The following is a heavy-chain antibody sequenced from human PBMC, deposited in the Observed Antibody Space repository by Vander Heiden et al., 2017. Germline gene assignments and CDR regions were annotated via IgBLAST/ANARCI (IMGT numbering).Heavy chain of an antibody. V-gene: IGHV1-2*06. Sequence: QVQLVQSVAEVKKPWASVKVTCKASGYTFTGYYMHWVRQAAGQGLEWMGRINPNSGGTNYAQKFKGRVTMTRDTSISTAYMELSRLRSDDTAVYYCAREFGYDSSGYYLSWGQGTLVTVSS. CDR1: GYTFTGYY. CDR2: INPNSGGT. J-gene: IGHJ5*02. D-gene: IGHD3-22*01. CDR3: AREFGYDSSGYYLS.